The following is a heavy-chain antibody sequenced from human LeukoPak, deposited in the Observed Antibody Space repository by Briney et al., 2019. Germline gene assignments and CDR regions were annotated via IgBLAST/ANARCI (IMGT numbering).Heavy chain of an antibody. Sequence: PSETLSLTCTVSGGSISSYCWSWIRQPPGKGLEWIGYIYYSGSTNYNPSLKSRVTISVDTSKNQFSLKLNSVTAADTAVYYCARREYSYGHFDYWGQGTLVTVSS. J-gene: IGHJ4*02. CDR2: IYYSGST. CDR3: ARREYSYGHFDY. D-gene: IGHD5-18*01. V-gene: IGHV4-59*01. CDR1: GGSISSYC.